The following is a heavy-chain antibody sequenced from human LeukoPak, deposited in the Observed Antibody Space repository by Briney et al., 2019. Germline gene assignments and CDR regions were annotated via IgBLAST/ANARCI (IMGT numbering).Heavy chain of an antibody. CDR2: IYSGGST. Sequence: GGSLRLSCAASGFTFSSNYMSWVRQAPGKGLEGVSVIYSGGSTYYADSVKGRFTISRDNSKNTLYLQMNSLRAEDTAVYYCAKGTPGYGTYYYMDVWGKGTTVTVSS. CDR1: GFTFSSNY. V-gene: IGHV3-53*01. CDR3: AKGTPGYGTYYYMDV. D-gene: IGHD4-17*01. J-gene: IGHJ6*03.